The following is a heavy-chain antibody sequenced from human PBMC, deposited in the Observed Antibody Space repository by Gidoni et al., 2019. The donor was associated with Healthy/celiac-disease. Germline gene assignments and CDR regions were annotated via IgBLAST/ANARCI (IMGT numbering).Heavy chain of an antibody. D-gene: IGHD3-3*01. CDR1: GFTFRSYS. Sequence: EVQLVESGGGLVQPGGSLRLSCAASGFTFRSYSMNWVRQAPGKGLEWVSYISSSSSTIYYADSVKGRFTISRDNAKNSLYLQMNSLRDEDTAVYYCAREGYDFWSGYYTYYYGMDVWGQGTTVTVSS. V-gene: IGHV3-48*02. CDR3: AREGYDFWSGYYTYYYGMDV. J-gene: IGHJ6*02. CDR2: ISSSSSTI.